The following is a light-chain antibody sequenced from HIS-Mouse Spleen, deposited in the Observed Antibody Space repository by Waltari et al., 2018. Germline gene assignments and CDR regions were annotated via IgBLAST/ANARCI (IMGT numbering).Light chain of an antibody. CDR1: SSDVGGYTY. J-gene: IGLJ2*01. CDR2: DVS. CDR3: SSYTSSSTEV. V-gene: IGLV2-14*03. Sequence: QSALTQPASVSGSPGQSITLSCPGTSSDVGGYTYVSWYQQHPGKAPKLMIYDVSNRPSGVSNRFSGSKSGNTASLTISGLQAEDEADYYCSSYTSSSTEVFGGGTKLTVL.